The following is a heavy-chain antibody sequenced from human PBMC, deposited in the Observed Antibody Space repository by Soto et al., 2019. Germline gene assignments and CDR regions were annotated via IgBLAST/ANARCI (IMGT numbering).Heavy chain of an antibody. J-gene: IGHJ6*02. CDR3: AADRYCTGGSCYYYYYYYGMDL. V-gene: IGHV1-58*01. Sequence: SVKVSCKASGFTFTSSAVQWVRQARGQRLEWIGWIVVGSGNTNYAQKFQERVTITRDMSTSTAYMELSSLRSEDTAVYYCAADRYCTGGSCYYYYYYYGMDLWGQGTTVTVSS. D-gene: IGHD2-15*01. CDR2: IVVGSGNT. CDR1: GFTFTSSA.